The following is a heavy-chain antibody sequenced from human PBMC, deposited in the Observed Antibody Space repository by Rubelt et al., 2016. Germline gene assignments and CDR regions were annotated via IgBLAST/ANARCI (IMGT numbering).Heavy chain of an antibody. Sequence: EVQLVESGGVVVQPGGSLRLSCAASGFTFDDYVMHWVRQAPGKGLEWVSLISWDGGSAYYADSLKGGVTISRDNSKNSLYLLMDSLRPEDTAWYYCAKESGMGGTYLHFDYWGQGTLVTVSS. CDR2: ISWDGGSA. CDR3: AKESGMGGTYLHFDY. V-gene: IGHV3-43D*03. J-gene: IGHJ4*02. CDR1: GFTFDDYV. D-gene: IGHD1-1*01.